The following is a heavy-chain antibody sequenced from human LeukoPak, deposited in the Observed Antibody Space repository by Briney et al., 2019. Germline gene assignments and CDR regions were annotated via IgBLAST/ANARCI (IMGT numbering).Heavy chain of an antibody. CDR3: AREGDYYAPGDY. Sequence: PSETLSLTCTVSGYSISSGYYWGWIRQPPGKGLEWIGSIYHSGSTYYNPSLKSRVTISVDTSKNQFSLKLSSVTAADTAVYYWAREGDYYAPGDYWGQGTLVTVSS. V-gene: IGHV4-38-2*02. D-gene: IGHD3-10*01. CDR1: GYSISSGYY. J-gene: IGHJ4*02. CDR2: IYHSGST.